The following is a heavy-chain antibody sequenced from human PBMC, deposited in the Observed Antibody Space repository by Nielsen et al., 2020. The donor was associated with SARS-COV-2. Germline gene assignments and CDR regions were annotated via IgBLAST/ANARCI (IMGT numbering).Heavy chain of an antibody. J-gene: IGHJ4*02. CDR3: ARDPYYGGNSLDY. Sequence: GGSLRLSCAASGFTFSSYGMHWVRQAPGKGLEWVAVIWYDGSNKYYADSVKGRFTISRDNSKNTLYLQMNSLRAEDTAVYYCARDPYYGGNSLDYWGQGTLVTVSS. V-gene: IGHV3-33*01. D-gene: IGHD4-23*01. CDR2: IWYDGSNK. CDR1: GFTFSSYG.